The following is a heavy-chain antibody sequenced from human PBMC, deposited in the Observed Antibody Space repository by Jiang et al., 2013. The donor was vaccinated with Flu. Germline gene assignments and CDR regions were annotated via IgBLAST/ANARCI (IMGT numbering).Heavy chain of an antibody. J-gene: IGHJ6*04. CDR1: AYTFTSYG. D-gene: IGHD3-3*01. CDR3: ARDLSTIFGGLPGMDV. V-gene: IGHV1-18*04. Sequence: SGAEVKKPGASVKVSCKASAYTFTSYGITWVRQAPGQGLEWMGWISPYDGSTNYAQKFQDRVTMTTDTSTSTAYMELRSLRSDDTAVYYCARDLSTIFGGLPGMDVWGKGTTVTASS. CDR2: ISPYDGST.